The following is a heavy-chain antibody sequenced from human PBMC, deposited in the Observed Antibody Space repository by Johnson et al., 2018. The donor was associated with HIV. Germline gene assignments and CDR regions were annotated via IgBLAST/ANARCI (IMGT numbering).Heavy chain of an antibody. CDR2: ISYDGSNK. V-gene: IGHV3-30*04. J-gene: IGHJ3*02. CDR3: ARDCRNSTSCLAFDI. D-gene: IGHD2/OR15-2a*01. Sequence: QVQLVESGGGVVQPGRSLRLSCAASGFTFSGYPMHWVSQAPGKGLEWVAVISYDGSNKYYADSVKGRFTISRDNSKNTVFLQMNSLRAEDTALYYCARDCRNSTSCLAFDIWGQGTRVTVSS. CDR1: GFTFSGYP.